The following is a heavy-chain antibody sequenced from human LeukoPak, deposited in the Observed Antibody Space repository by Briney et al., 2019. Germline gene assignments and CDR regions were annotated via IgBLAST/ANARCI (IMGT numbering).Heavy chain of an antibody. CDR3: ASYSGYEYYFDY. V-gene: IGHV1-3*01. Sequence: ASVKVSCKASGYTFTSYAMHWVRQAPGRRLEWMGWINAGNGNTKYSQKFQGRVTITRDTSASTAYMELSILRSEDTAVYYCASYSGYEYYFDYWGQGTLVTVSS. CDR2: INAGNGNT. CDR1: GYTFTSYA. J-gene: IGHJ4*02. D-gene: IGHD5-12*01.